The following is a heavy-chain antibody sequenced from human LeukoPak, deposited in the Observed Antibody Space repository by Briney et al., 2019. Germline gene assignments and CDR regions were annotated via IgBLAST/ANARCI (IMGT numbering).Heavy chain of an antibody. V-gene: IGHV3-15*01. D-gene: IGHD3-22*01. CDR2: IKSKTDGGTT. CDR3: TTLNPYYYDSSGYPSYFDY. J-gene: IGHJ4*02. CDR1: GFTFSNAW. Sequence: GGSLRLSCAASGFTFSNAWVSWVRQAPAKGLEWVVRIKSKTDGGTTDYAAPVKGRFTISRDDSKNTLYLQMNSLKTEDTAVYYCTTLNPYYYDSSGYPSYFDYWGQGTLVTVSS.